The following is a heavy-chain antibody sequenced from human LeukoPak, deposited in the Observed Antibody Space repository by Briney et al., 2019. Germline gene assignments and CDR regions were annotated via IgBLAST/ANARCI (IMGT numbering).Heavy chain of an antibody. CDR3: ARDLYEHGNGGNAIRRLNWFDP. Sequence: GASVKVSCKASGYTFTSYYMHWVRQAPGQGLEWMGIINPSGGSTSYAQKFQGRVTMTRDMSTSTVYMELSSLRSEDTAVYYCARDLYEHGNGGNAIRRLNWFDPWGQGTLVTVSS. V-gene: IGHV1-46*01. J-gene: IGHJ5*02. CDR1: GYTFTSYY. CDR2: INPSGGST. D-gene: IGHD4-23*01.